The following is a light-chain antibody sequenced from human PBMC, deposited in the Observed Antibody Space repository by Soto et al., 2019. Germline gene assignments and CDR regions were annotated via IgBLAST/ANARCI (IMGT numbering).Light chain of an antibody. CDR2: EGS. CDR1: SSDVGSYIL. J-gene: IGLJ3*02. V-gene: IGLV2-23*01. CDR3: GSYADSGASL. Sequence: QSVLTQPASVSGSPGQSITLSCTGTSSDVGSYILVSWYQQHPGKPPKLLIYEGSKRTSGVSNRCSGSKSGNTASLTASGVHPEDEADYYCGSYADSGASLFGGGTKLTVL.